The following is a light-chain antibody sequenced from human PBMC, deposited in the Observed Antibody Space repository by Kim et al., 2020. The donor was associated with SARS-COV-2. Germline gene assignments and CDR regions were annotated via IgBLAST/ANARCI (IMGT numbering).Light chain of an antibody. Sequence: SLSPGERDTLACGASQSVSSNLAWYQQKPGQAPRLLIYGAATRATGIPARFSGSGSGTEFTLTISSLQSEDFAVYYCQQYTNWPTFGGGTKVDIK. CDR2: GAA. CDR3: QQYTNWPT. CDR1: QSVSSN. J-gene: IGKJ4*01. V-gene: IGKV3-15*01.